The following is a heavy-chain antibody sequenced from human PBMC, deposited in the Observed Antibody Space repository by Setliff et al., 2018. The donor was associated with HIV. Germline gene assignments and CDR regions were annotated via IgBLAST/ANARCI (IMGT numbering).Heavy chain of an antibody. CDR2: VHSTGTT. CDR1: GGSFSTYY. J-gene: IGHJ3*01. D-gene: IGHD3-10*01. Sequence: SETLSLTCTVSGGSFSTYYWSWIRQPAGEGPEYIGRVHSTGTTIYNPSLKSRVTMSVDASKNQLSLKLRSVTAADTAVYYCARARINMIGGRLEPYAFDRWGQGTKGTVS. CDR3: ARARINMIGGRLEPYAFDR. V-gene: IGHV4-4*07.